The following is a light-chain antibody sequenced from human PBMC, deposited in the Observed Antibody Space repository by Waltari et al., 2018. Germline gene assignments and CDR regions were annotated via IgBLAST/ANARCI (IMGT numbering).Light chain of an antibody. CDR3: MQGTHWPYT. J-gene: IGKJ2*01. V-gene: IGKV2-30*02. Sequence: DVVMTQSPLSLPVTLGQPASISCKSSQSLVHSDGNTHLNWFQQRPGQAPRRLIHRVSNRDSGVPDRFSGSGSGTDFTLKISRVEAEDVGVYYCMQGTHWPYTFGQGTKLDIK. CDR2: RVS. CDR1: QSLVHSDGNTH.